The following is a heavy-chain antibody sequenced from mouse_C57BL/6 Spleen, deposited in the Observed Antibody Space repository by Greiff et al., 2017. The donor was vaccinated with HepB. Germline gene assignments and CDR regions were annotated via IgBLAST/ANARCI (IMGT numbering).Heavy chain of an antibody. J-gene: IGHJ3*01. CDR3: TGGGKNDYDVGFAY. D-gene: IGHD2-4*01. Sequence: VQLQQSGTVLARPGASVKMSCKTSGYTFTSYWMHWVKQRPGQGLEWIGAIYPGNSDTSYNQKFKGKAKLTAVTSASTAYMELSSLTNEDSAVYYCTGGGKNDYDVGFAYWGQGTLVTVSA. V-gene: IGHV1-5*01. CDR2: IYPGNSDT. CDR1: GYTFTSYW.